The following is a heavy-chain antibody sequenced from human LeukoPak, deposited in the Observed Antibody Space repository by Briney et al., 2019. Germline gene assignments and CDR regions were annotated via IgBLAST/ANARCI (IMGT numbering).Heavy chain of an antibody. Sequence: PGGSLRLSCAASGFTFSSYWMHWVRQAPGKGLVWVSRINSDGSRTSYADSVKGRFTISRDNAKNTLYLQMNSLRAEDTAVYYCASSGYGSGQYGMDVWGQGTTVTVSS. CDR2: INSDGSRT. J-gene: IGHJ6*02. CDR1: GFTFSSYW. V-gene: IGHV3-74*01. CDR3: ASSGYGSGQYGMDV. D-gene: IGHD3-10*01.